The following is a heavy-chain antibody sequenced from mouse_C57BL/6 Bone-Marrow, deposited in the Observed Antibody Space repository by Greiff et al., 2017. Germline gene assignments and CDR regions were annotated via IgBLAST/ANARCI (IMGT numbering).Heavy chain of an antibody. J-gene: IGHJ3*01. Sequence: EVHLVESGGGLVQPGGSMKLSCVASGFTFSNYWMNWVRQSPEKGLEWVAQIRLKSDNYATHYAESVKGRFTISRDDSKSSVYLQMNNLRAEDTGIYYCTGKGWFAYRGQGTLVTVSA. V-gene: IGHV6-3*01. CDR3: TGKGWFAY. CDR2: IRLKSDNYAT. CDR1: GFTFSNYW.